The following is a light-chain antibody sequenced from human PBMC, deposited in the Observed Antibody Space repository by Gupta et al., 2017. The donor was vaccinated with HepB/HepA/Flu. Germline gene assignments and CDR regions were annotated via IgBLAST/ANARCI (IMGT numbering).Light chain of an antibody. CDR2: GAS. V-gene: IGKV1-39*01. Sequence: DIQLTQSPSSLSASVGDRVTITCRASQNINTYLNWYQQRPGNSPKLLIYGASSLQSGVPSRFRGRGSGTNFILTISSLQAGDFATYYCLQTHTFPHTFGQGTKLDIK. J-gene: IGKJ2*01. CDR3: LQTHTFPHT. CDR1: QNINTY.